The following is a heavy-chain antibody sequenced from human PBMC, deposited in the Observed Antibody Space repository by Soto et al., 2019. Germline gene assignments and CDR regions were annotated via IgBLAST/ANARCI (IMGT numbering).Heavy chain of an antibody. CDR2: IIPILGIA. CDR1: GGTFSSYT. D-gene: IGHD5-12*01. V-gene: IGHV1-69*08. CDR3: ARDRVDIVAIPMSR. Sequence: QVQLVQSGAEVKKPGSSVKVSCKASGGTFSSYTISWVRQAPEQGLEWMGRIIPILGIANYAQKFQGRVTITADKSTSTAYMELSSLRSEDTAVYYCARDRVDIVAIPMSRWGQGTLVTVSS. J-gene: IGHJ4*02.